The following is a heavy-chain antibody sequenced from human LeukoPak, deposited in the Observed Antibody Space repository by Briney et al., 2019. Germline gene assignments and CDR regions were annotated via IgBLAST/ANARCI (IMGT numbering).Heavy chain of an antibody. D-gene: IGHD4-17*01. Sequence: PGGSLPLSCAASGFTFSSYGMHWVRQAPGKGLEWVAFIRYDGSNKYYADSVKGRFTISRDNSKNTLYLQMNGLRAEDTAVYYCAKATVTFHWFVPWGEGPRVTVSS. J-gene: IGHJ5*02. CDR2: IRYDGSNK. CDR1: GFTFSSYG. V-gene: IGHV3-30*02. CDR3: AKATVTFHWFVP.